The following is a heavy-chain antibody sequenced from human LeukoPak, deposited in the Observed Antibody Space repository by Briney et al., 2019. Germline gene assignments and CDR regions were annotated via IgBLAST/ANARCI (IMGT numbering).Heavy chain of an antibody. J-gene: IGHJ6*02. Sequence: GGSLRLSCAASGFTFSSYAMSWVRQAPGKGLEWVAVISYDGSNKYYADSVKGRFTISRDNSKNTLYLQMNSLRAEDTAVYYCARGRPYSSSWYAYYYYGMDVWGQGTTVTVSS. D-gene: IGHD6-13*01. CDR2: ISYDGSNK. CDR1: GFTFSSYA. V-gene: IGHV3-30-3*01. CDR3: ARGRPYSSSWYAYYYYGMDV.